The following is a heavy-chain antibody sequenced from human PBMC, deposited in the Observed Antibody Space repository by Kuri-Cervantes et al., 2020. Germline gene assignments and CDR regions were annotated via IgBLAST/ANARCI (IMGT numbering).Heavy chain of an antibody. J-gene: IGHJ4*02. Sequence: ETLSLTCAASGFTFSSYWMSWVRQAPGKGLEWVANIKQDGSEKYYVDSVKGRFTISRGNAKNSLYLQMNSLRAEDTAVYYCARLLRLQFGTELYYFDYWGQGTLVTVSS. D-gene: IGHD5-12*01. CDR1: GFTFSSYW. V-gene: IGHV3-7*01. CDR3: ARLLRLQFGTELYYFDY. CDR2: IKQDGSEK.